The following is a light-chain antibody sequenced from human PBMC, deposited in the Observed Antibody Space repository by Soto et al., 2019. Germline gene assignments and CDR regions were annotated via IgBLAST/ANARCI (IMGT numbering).Light chain of an antibody. CDR3: QQYSSSPKT. CDR2: DAS. V-gene: IGKV3-20*01. Sequence: EVVLTQSPDTLSLPPGERTTLSCRASQSVSINLAWYQQKPGQAPRLLIYDASNRPTGIPDRFSGSGSGTDFTLTISRLEPEDFAVYYCQQYSSSPKTFGQGTKVDIK. CDR1: QSVSIN. J-gene: IGKJ1*01.